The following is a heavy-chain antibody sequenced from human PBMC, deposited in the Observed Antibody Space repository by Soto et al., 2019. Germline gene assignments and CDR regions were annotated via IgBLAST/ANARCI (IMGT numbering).Heavy chain of an antibody. D-gene: IGHD1-1*01. CDR1: GFTFGRCG. CDR3: ARDLNTGNIDY. CDR2: IWFDGSKK. J-gene: IGHJ4*02. Sequence: QVQMVESGGGVVQPGTSLRLSCVASGFTFGRCGMHWVRQAPGGALEWVAIIWFDGSKKYYADSVKGRLTVSRDNSKNTLYLQMDSLRGDDTAVYYCARDLNTGNIDYWGQGTLVTVSS. V-gene: IGHV3-33*01.